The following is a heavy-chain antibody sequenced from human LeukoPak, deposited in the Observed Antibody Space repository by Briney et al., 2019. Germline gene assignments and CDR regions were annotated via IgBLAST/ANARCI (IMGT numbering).Heavy chain of an antibody. CDR1: GFTFDDYA. V-gene: IGHV3-9*01. CDR3: AKDPLVYSSGPFDAFDI. CDR2: ISWNSGSI. J-gene: IGHJ3*02. D-gene: IGHD6-19*01. Sequence: GGSLRLSCAASGFTFDDYAMHWVRQAPGKGLEWVSGISWNSGSIGYADSVKGRFTISRDNAKNSLYLQMNSLRAEDTALYYCAKDPLVYSSGPFDAFDIWGQGTMVTVSS.